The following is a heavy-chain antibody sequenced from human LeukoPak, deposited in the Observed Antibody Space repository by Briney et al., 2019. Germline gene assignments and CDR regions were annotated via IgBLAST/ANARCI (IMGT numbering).Heavy chain of an antibody. Sequence: ASVKVSCKASGYTFTGYYMHWVRQAPGQGLEWMGWINPNSGGTNYAQKFQGRVTMTRDTSISTAYMELSRLRSDDTAVYYCAGAGILYYGSGSYYNGWGQGTLVTVSS. CDR1: GYTFTGYY. CDR3: AGAGILYYGSGSYYNG. D-gene: IGHD3-10*01. J-gene: IGHJ4*02. CDR2: INPNSGGT. V-gene: IGHV1-2*02.